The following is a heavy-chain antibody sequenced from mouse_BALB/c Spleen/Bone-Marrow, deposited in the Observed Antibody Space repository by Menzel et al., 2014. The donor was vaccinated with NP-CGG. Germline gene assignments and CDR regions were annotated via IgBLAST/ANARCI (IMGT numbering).Heavy chain of an antibody. V-gene: IGHV5-17*02. CDR1: GSTFRSFG. Sequence: EVKLVESGGGLVQPGGSRKLSCAASGSTFRSFGMHWARQAPEKGLEWVAYISGGTSTIYYADTVKGRFTISRDNPNNTLFLQMTRLRSEDTAMYYCVRGGYYVPSYFDSWGQGTTLTVSS. J-gene: IGHJ2*01. CDR2: ISGGTSTI. CDR3: VRGGYYVPSYFDS. D-gene: IGHD2-3*01.